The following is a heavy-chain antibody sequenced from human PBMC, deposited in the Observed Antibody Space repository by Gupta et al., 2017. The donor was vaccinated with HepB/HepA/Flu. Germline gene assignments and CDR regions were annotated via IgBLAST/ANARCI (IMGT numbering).Heavy chain of an antibody. D-gene: IGHD2-2*01. V-gene: IGHV4-34*01. CDR2: INHSGST. CDR1: GWSFSGYY. CDR3: ARGFNSQNIVVGPAPAGYFMDV. Sequence: QVQLQQWGAGLLKPSETLSLTCAVYGWSFSGYYWSWIRQPPGKGREWIGEINHSGSTNYNPSLKSRVTISVDTSKNQFSLKLSSVTAVDTAVYYCARGFNSQNIVVGPAPAGYFMDVWGKGTTVTVYS. J-gene: IGHJ6*03.